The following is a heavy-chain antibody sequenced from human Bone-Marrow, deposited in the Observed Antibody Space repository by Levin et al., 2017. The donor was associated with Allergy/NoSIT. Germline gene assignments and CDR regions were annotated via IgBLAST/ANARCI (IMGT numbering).Heavy chain of an antibody. J-gene: IGHJ4*02. V-gene: IGHV3-21*01. D-gene: IGHD4-23*01. CDR1: GFTFSSYS. CDR3: ARVDYGGNDFPDY. CDR2: ISSSSSYI. Sequence: GGSLRLSCAASGFTFSSYSMNWVRQAPGKGLEWVSSISSSSSYIYYADSVKGRFTISRDNAKNSLYLQMNSLRAEDTAVYYCARVDYGGNDFPDYWGQGTLVTVSS.